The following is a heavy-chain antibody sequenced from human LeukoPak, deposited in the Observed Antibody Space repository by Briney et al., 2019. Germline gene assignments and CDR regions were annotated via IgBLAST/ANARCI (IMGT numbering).Heavy chain of an antibody. D-gene: IGHD2-2*01. Sequence: ASVKVSCKASGGTFSSYAINWVRQAPGQGLEWMGGIIPIFGTANYAQKFQGRVTITADESTSTDYMELSSLRSEDTAVYYCARGDEENNGKYCPTTSCFGGFDPWGQGTLVTVSS. V-gene: IGHV1-69*13. CDR3: ARGDEENNGKYCPTTSCFGGFDP. CDR2: IIPIFGTA. J-gene: IGHJ5*02. CDR1: GGTFSSYA.